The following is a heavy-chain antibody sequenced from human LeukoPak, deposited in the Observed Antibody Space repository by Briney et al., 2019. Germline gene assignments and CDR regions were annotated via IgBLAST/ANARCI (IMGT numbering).Heavy chain of an antibody. CDR2: ISYDGSNK. D-gene: IGHD3-10*01. CDR3: AKVPVYYGSGSYNYFDY. CDR1: GFTFSSYG. V-gene: IGHV3-30*18. Sequence: PGRSLRLSCAASGFTFSSYGMHWVRQAPGKGLEWVAVISYDGSNKYYADSVKGRFTISRDNSKNTLYLQMNSLRAEDTAVYYCAKVPVYYGSGSYNYFDYWGQGTLVTVSS. J-gene: IGHJ4*02.